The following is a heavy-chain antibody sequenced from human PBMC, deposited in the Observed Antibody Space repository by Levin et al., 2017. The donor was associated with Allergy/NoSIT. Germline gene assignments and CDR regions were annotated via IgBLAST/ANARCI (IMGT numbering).Heavy chain of an antibody. J-gene: IGHJ5*02. V-gene: IGHV5-51*01. CDR3: ARQPFGHYHSGSFDH. D-gene: IGHD3-10*01. Sequence: KVSCEGSGYTFTRYWIGWVRQMPGKGLEWMGVIYSGNSDTRYSPSFQGQVIISVDKSINTVYLQWTNLKASYSAIYYSARQPFGHYHSGSFDHWGQGTLVTVS. CDR1: GYTFTRYW. CDR2: IYSGNSDT.